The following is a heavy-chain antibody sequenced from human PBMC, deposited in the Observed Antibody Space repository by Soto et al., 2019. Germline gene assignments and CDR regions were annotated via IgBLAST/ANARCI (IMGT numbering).Heavy chain of an antibody. J-gene: IGHJ2*01. CDR3: ARGSSSGWLYWYFDL. Sequence: ASVKVSCKTSGGTFRTSAISWVRQATGQGLEWMGWMNPNSGNTGYARKFQGRVTMTRHMSISTAYMELSSLSSDDTAVYYCARGSSSGWLYWYFDLWGRATQVTVSS. CDR2: MNPNSGNT. D-gene: IGHD6-19*01. V-gene: IGHV1-8*02. CDR1: GGTFRTSA.